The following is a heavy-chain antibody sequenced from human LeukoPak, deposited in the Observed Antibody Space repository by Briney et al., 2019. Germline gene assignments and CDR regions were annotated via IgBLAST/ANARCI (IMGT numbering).Heavy chain of an antibody. D-gene: IGHD1-14*01. Sequence: GGSLRLSCSASGFTFSSSAIHWVRQAPGKGLEYVSAISSNGRSTYYADSVKGRFTISRDNSKNTMYLQLSSLKPEDMAVYYCVKRPDEDGNWGQGTLVTVSS. J-gene: IGHJ4*02. CDR2: ISSNGRST. V-gene: IGHV3-64D*06. CDR1: GFTFSSSA. CDR3: VKRPDEDGN.